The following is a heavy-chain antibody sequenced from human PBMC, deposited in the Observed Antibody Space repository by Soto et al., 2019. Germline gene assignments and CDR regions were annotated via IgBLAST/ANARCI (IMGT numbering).Heavy chain of an antibody. D-gene: IGHD2-21*01. CDR1: GFTFSSYA. CDR3: AKGQYCGGDCYSAFLFDY. V-gene: IGHV3-23*01. Sequence: VKLLESGGGLVQPGGSLRLSCAASGFTFSSYAMSWVRQAPGKGLEWVSAISGSGGSTYYADSVKGRFTISRDNSKNTLYLQMNSLRAGDMAVYYCAKGQYCGGDCYSAFLFDYWGQGTLVTVSS. J-gene: IGHJ4*02. CDR2: ISGSGGST.